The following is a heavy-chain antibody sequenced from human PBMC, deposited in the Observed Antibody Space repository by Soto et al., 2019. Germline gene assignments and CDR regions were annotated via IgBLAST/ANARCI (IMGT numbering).Heavy chain of an antibody. Sequence: SETLSLTCAVYGGSFSGYYWSWIRQPPGKGLEWIGEINHSGSTNYNPSLKSRVTISVDTSKNQFSLKLSSVTAADTAVYYCARAMDWNYVYYYYYGMDVWGQGTTVTVSS. CDR2: INHSGST. CDR3: ARAMDWNYVYYYYYGMDV. V-gene: IGHV4-34*01. D-gene: IGHD1-7*01. J-gene: IGHJ6*02. CDR1: GGSFSGYY.